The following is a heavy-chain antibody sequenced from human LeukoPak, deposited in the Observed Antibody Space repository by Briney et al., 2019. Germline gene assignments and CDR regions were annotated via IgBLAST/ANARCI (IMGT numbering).Heavy chain of an antibody. Sequence: PGGSLRLSCAASGFTFSSYWMSWVRQAPGKGLEWVANVKQDRSEKYYVDSVKGRFTISRDNAKNSLYLQMNSLRAEDTAVYYCARDWRGYAAAGTVDAFDIWGQGTMVTVSS. D-gene: IGHD6-13*01. V-gene: IGHV3-7*01. CDR3: ARDWRGYAAAGTVDAFDI. CDR1: GFTFSSYW. CDR2: VKQDRSEK. J-gene: IGHJ3*02.